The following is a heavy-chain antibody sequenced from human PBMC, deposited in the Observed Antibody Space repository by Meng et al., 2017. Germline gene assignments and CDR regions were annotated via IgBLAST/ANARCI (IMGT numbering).Heavy chain of an antibody. CDR1: GYTFIDSD. CDR2: IIPRSSDV. CDR3: ARDGGNYDFDY. J-gene: IGHJ4*02. Sequence: QLQLDEFGAWVKTPGAPVNPSCKASGYTFIDSDIRWVRQAPGQGLEWMGRIIPRSSDVNSAQKFQGRVTLTWDTSINTAYMELSSLRSDDTAIYYCARDGGNYDFDYWGQGTLVTVSS. V-gene: IGHV1-2*06. D-gene: IGHD1-7*01.